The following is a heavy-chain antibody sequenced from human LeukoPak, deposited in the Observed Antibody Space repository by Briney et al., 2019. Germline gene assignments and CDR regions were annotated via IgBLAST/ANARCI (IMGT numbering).Heavy chain of an antibody. CDR3: ARSPSMVRGVIYWFDP. CDR1: GGAITSYY. D-gene: IGHD3-10*01. CDR2: IYYSGST. Sequence: SETRSLTCTVLGGAITSYYWSWIRQPPGKGLEWIGYIYYSGSTNYNPSLKSRVTISVDTSKNQFSLKLSSVTAADTAVYYCARSPSMVRGVIYWFDPWGQGTLVTVSS. V-gene: IGHV4-59*01. J-gene: IGHJ5*02.